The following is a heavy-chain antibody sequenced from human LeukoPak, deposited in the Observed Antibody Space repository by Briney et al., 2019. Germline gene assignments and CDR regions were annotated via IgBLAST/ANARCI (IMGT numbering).Heavy chain of an antibody. D-gene: IGHD6-13*01. CDR1: GYSISSGYY. CDR2: IYHSGST. V-gene: IGHV4-38-2*02. Sequence: SETLSLTCTVSGYSISSGYYWGWIRQPPGKGLEWIGSIYHSGSTYYNPSLKSRVTISVDTSKNQFSLKLSSVTAADTAVYYCARSPPTYSSSWFFDYWGQGTLVTVSS. J-gene: IGHJ4*02. CDR3: ARSPPTYSSSWFFDY.